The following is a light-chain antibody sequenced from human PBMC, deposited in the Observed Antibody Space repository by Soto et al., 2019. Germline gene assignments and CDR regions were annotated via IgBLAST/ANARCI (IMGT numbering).Light chain of an antibody. J-gene: IGKJ4*01. CDR2: DAS. CDR1: QSVSSY. V-gene: IGKV3-11*01. Sequence: EVVWTRSPATLSLSPGERATLSCRASQSVSSYLAWYQQKPGQAPRLLIYDASNRATGIPARFSGSGSGTDFTLTISSLEPEDFAVYYCQQRSNWPLTFGGGTKVDI. CDR3: QQRSNWPLT.